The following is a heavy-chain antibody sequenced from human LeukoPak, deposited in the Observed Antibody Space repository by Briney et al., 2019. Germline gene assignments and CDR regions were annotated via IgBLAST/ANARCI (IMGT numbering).Heavy chain of an antibody. CDR3: ARDRGEDTVSYFDY. J-gene: IGHJ4*02. CDR2: INPNSGGS. V-gene: IGHV1-2*06. Sequence: GASVKVSCKASGYTITGYYMHWVRQAPGQGLEWMGRINPNSGGSDSAQKFQGRITMTRDTSISTAYMELSGLRSDDTAVYYCARDRGEDTVSYFDYWSQGTLVTVSS. CDR1: GYTITGYY. D-gene: IGHD5/OR15-5a*01.